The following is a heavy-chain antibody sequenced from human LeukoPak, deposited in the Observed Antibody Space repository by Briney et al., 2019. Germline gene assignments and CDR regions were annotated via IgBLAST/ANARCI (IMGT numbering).Heavy chain of an antibody. CDR2: IYYSGST. D-gene: IGHD3-22*01. CDR3: ARRIVVVRHYDY. V-gene: IGHV4-39*07. CDR1: GDTISSNNYY. Sequence: SETLSLTCTVSGDTISSNNYYWGWIRQPPGKGLEWIGSIYYSGSTYNNPSLKSRVTISVDTSKNQFSLKLSSVTAADTAVYYCARRIVVVRHYDYWGQGTLVTVSS. J-gene: IGHJ4*02.